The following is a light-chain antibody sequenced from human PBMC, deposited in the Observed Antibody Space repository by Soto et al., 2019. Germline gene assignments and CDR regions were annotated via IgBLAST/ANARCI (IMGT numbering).Light chain of an antibody. CDR3: GAWDSSLSAGV. Sequence: QSVLTQPPSVSAAPGQKVTISCSGSTSNIGNDYVSWYQQFPGKAPKIVIYETYQRPPGIPDRFSGSKSGTSATLDITGLQTGDEADYYCGAWDSSLSAGVFGGGTKLTVL. CDR2: ETY. J-gene: IGLJ3*02. CDR1: TSNIGNDY. V-gene: IGLV1-51*01.